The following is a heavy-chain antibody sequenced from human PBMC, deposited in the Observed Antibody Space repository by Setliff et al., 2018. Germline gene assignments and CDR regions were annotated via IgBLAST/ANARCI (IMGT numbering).Heavy chain of an antibody. V-gene: IGHV1-18*01. CDR2: ISPYSGNT. D-gene: IGHD6-19*01. CDR1: GFGFTTFG. J-gene: IGHJ4*02. Sequence: ASVKVSCKTSGFGFTTFGFSWVRQAPGQGLEWLGSISPYSGNTNYPQWLQDRVTMTIDTSATTVYMELQSLRSDDTAVYYCVRSSAPQVALAVDFDFWGQGTPVTVSS. CDR3: VRSSAPQVALAVDFDF.